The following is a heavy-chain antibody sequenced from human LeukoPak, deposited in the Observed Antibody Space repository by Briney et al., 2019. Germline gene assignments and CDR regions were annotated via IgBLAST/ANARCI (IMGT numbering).Heavy chain of an antibody. D-gene: IGHD2-2*01. J-gene: IGHJ6*02. V-gene: IGHV3-30*18. CDR2: ISYDGSNK. Sequence: PGRSLRLSCAASGFTFSSYGMHWVRQAPGKGLEWVAVISYDGSNKYYADSVKGRFTISRDNSKNTLYLQMHSLRAEDTAVYYCAKDRTAHLRANIVAVPAQHDYYYYGMDVWGQGTTVTVSS. CDR3: AKDRTAHLRANIVAVPAQHDYYYYGMDV. CDR1: GFTFSSYG.